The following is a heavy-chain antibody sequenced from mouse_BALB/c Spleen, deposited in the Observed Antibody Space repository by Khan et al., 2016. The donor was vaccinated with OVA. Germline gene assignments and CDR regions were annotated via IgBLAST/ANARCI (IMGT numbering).Heavy chain of an antibody. CDR1: GFSLSRYS. D-gene: IGHD3-3*01. J-gene: IGHJ1*01. CDR3: ARNRDGGSYWYFDV. V-gene: IGHV2-6-4*01. Sequence: QVQLKESGPGLVAPSQSLSITCTVSGFSLSRYSVHWVRQPPGNGLEWLGIIWSGGSTDYNSALKSRLSISKDNSKSQVFLKMNSLQTDDTAMYYCARNRDGGSYWYFDVWGAGTTVTVSS. CDR2: IWSGGST.